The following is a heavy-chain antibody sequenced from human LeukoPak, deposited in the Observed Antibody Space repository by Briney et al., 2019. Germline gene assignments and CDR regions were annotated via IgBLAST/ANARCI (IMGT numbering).Heavy chain of an antibody. V-gene: IGHV3-74*01. Sequence: GGSLRLSCAASGFTFSSNWMHWVRQAPGKGLVWVSRISSDGSTTIYAESVKGRITISRDNAKNTLYLQMNSLRAEDTAVYYCANSLLGGQGTLVTVSS. J-gene: IGHJ4*02. CDR2: ISSDGSTT. D-gene: IGHD2-21*01. CDR3: ANSLL. CDR1: GFTFSSNW.